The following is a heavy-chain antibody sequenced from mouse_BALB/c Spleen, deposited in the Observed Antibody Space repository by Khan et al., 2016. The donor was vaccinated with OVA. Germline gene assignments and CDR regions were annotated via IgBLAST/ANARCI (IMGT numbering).Heavy chain of an antibody. J-gene: IGHJ3*01. V-gene: IGHV2-9*02. D-gene: IGHD2-4*01. CDR1: GFSLSNYG. Sequence: VQLKESGPGLVAPSQSLSITCTVSGFSLSNYGVHWVRQPPGNGLEWLGVIWTGGITNYNSALMSRLSISKDNSKSQVFLKMNRLQTDDTAIYYCARSYDYDVGGFAYWGQGTLVTVSA. CDR3: ARSYDYDVGGFAY. CDR2: IWTGGIT.